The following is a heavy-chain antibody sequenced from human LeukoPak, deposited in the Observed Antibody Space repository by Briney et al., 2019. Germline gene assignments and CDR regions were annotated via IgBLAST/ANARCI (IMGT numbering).Heavy chain of an antibody. CDR2: IYSGGST. D-gene: IGHD1-26*01. Sequence: PGGSLRLSCAASGFTVSSNYMSWVRQAPGKGLEWVSVIYSGGSTYYADSVKGRFTISRDNSKNTLYLQMNSLRAEDTAVYYCAIWSLVGAPGNAFDIWGQGTMVTVSS. CDR1: GFTVSSNY. J-gene: IGHJ3*02. CDR3: AIWSLVGAPGNAFDI. V-gene: IGHV3-66*01.